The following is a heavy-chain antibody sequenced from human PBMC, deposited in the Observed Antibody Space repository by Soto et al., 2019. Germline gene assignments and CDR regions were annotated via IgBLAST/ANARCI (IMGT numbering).Heavy chain of an antibody. CDR1: GYSFTTYI. CDR2: IAAYNGNP. D-gene: IGHD6-25*01. Sequence: QAQLVQSGAEVKKPGASVKVSCKASGYSFTTYIISWVRQTAGQGLEWMGWIAAYNGNPNYPNNLQGRVTMTIDPSTSTAYMELTSLRSDDTAVYYCARIAAESDFAMDVWGQGTTVTVSS. J-gene: IGHJ6*02. V-gene: IGHV1-18*01. CDR3: ARIAAESDFAMDV.